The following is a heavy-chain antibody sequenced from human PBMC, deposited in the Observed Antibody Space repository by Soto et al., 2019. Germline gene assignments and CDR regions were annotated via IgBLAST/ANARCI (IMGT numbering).Heavy chain of an antibody. J-gene: IGHJ6*02. V-gene: IGHV4-38-2*01. CDR1: GYSISSGYY. D-gene: IGHD4-4*01. Sequence: SETLSLTCAVSGYSISSGYYCCWIRQPPGNVLEWIGSFYHSGSTYYNPSLKSRVTISVDTSKNQFSLKLSSVTAADTAVYYCERQGVGRATVTVGHYYKEGMEVVGQEATVEVSS. CDR3: ERQGVGRATVTVGHYYKEGMEV. CDR2: FYHSGST.